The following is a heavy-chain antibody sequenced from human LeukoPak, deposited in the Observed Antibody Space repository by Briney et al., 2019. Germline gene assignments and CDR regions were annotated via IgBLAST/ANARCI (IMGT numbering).Heavy chain of an antibody. D-gene: IGHD5-18*01. J-gene: IGHJ4*02. CDR2: IYYSGST. CDR1: GGPISGYY. CDR3: ARVTNVDTASYYFDF. V-gene: IGHV4-59*12. Sequence: SETLSLTCTVSGGPISGYYWSWIRQPPGKGLEWIGYIYYSGSTSYNPSLKSRVTISVDTSKNQFSLKLSSVTAEDTALYYCARVTNVDTASYYFDFWGQGTLVTVSS.